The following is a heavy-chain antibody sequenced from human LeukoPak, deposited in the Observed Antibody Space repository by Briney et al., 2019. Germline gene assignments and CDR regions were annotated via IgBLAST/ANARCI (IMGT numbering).Heavy chain of an antibody. CDR3: ARFNSRDGYNWRVGAFDI. V-gene: IGHV4-59*08. D-gene: IGHD5-24*01. J-gene: IGHJ3*02. CDR1: GGSISSYY. CDR2: IYYSGST. Sequence: TPSETLSLTCTVSGGSISSYYWSWIRQPPWKGLEWIGYIYYSGSTNYNPSLKSRVTISVDTSKNQFSLKLSSVTAADTAVYYCARFNSRDGYNWRVGAFDIWGQGTMVTVSS.